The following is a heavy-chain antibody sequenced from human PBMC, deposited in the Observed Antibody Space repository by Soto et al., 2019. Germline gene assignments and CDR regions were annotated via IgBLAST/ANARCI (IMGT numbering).Heavy chain of an antibody. CDR1: GFTFSSYP. CDR2: IFYDGSNK. D-gene: IGHD2-15*01. J-gene: IGHJ6*04. Sequence: PGGSLRLSCAASGFTFSSYPMHWVRQVPGKGLEWVAFIFYDGSNKHYADSAKGRFTISRDNSKNTLYLQMNSLRPEDTAMYYCGRDRGAAPTSPGVYDYYGCDVWCEGSTVTVSS. CDR3: GRDRGAAPTSPGVYDYYGCDV. V-gene: IGHV3-30-3*01.